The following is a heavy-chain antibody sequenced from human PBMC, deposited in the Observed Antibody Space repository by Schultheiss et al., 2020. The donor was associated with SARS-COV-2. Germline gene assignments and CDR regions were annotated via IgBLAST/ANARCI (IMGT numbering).Heavy chain of an antibody. J-gene: IGHJ5*02. CDR1: GGSFSGYY. D-gene: IGHD4-17*01. CDR3: ARLTVTTGADP. V-gene: IGHV4-34*01. Sequence: SQTLSLTCAVYGGSFSGYYWSWIRQPPGKGLEWIGEINHSGNTICNPSLRGRVTISVDTSKNQFSLKLSSVTAADTAVYYCARLTVTTGADPWGQGTLVTVSS. CDR2: INHSGNT.